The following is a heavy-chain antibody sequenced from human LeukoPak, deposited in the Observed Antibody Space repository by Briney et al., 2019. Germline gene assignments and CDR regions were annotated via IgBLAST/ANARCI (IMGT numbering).Heavy chain of an antibody. Sequence: SETLSLTCTVSGASISSYYWSWIRQPPGKGLEWIGYIYYSGSTNYNPSLKSRVTISVDTSKNQFSLKLTSVTAADTAVYYCARDAYSGRGDAFDIWGQGTMVTVSS. V-gene: IGHV4-59*12. CDR3: ARDAYSGRGDAFDI. J-gene: IGHJ3*02. D-gene: IGHD1-26*01. CDR2: IYYSGST. CDR1: GASISSYY.